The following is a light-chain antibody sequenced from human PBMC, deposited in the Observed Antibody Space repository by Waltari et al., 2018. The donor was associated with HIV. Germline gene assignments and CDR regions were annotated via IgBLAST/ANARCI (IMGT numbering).Light chain of an antibody. CDR3: ASFTSNYTLI. V-gene: IGLV2-14*01. CDR2: EVF. Sequence: STLPQPTSVSGSPGQSITISCTGSTSDFGLYNFISWYQQHPGGVPRLIIYEVFSRPSGISIRFSGSRSANTASLTISWLQPEDEADYYCASFTSNYTLIFGGGTKVTVL. J-gene: IGLJ2*01. CDR1: TSDFGLYNF.